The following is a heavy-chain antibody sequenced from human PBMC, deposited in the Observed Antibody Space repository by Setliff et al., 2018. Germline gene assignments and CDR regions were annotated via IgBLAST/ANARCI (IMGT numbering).Heavy chain of an antibody. Sequence: GASVKVSCKASGGTFSSYAISWVRQAPGQGLEWMGRIIPIFGTANYAQKFQGRVTITADKSTSTAYMELSSLRSEDTAVYYCARDRREAFDIWGQGTMVTVSS. V-gene: IGHV1-69*06. J-gene: IGHJ3*02. CDR3: ARDRREAFDI. CDR2: IIPIFGTA. CDR1: GGTFSSYA.